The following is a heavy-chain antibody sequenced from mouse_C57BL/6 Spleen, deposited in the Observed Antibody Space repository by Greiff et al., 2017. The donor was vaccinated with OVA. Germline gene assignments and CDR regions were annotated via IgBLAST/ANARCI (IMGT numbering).Heavy chain of an antibody. V-gene: IGHV5-17*01. J-gene: IGHJ4*01. D-gene: IGHD2-4*01. CDR3: ARPGDYDGTYAMDY. Sequence: EVKLVESGGGLVKPGGSLKLSCAASGFTFSDYGMHWVRQAPEKGLEWVAYISSGSSTIYYADTVKGRFTISRDNAKNTLFLQMTSLRSEDTAMYYCARPGDYDGTYAMDYWGQGTSVTVSS. CDR1: GFTFSDYG. CDR2: ISSGSSTI.